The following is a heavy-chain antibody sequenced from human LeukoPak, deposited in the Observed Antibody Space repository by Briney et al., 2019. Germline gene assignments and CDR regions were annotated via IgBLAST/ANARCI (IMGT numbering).Heavy chain of an antibody. D-gene: IGHD5-12*01. CDR2: IYISGRT. CDR1: GGSISSYY. CDR3: ARHGTVATELDY. J-gene: IGHJ4*02. Sequence: SETLSLTCTVSGGSISSYYWSWIRQPPGKGLEWIGYIYISGRTNYNPSLKSRVTISLDTSKNQFSLKVNSVTAADTAVYYCARHGTVATELDYWGQGTLVTVSS. V-gene: IGHV4-4*09.